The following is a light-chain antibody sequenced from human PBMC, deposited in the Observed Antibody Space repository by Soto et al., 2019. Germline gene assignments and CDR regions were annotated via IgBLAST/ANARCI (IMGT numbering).Light chain of an antibody. J-gene: IGKJ4*01. Sequence: DIEVIQSPSSLYASVGDRVTITCRASLRISKYLNWYQQLPGKAPKLLIYGASSLQSGVPSRFSGSGCVTDFTLTNSGLQPQESATYYCQQSHSTPLTFGGGTKLEI. CDR1: LRISKY. CDR3: QQSHSTPLT. CDR2: GAS. V-gene: IGKV1-39*01.